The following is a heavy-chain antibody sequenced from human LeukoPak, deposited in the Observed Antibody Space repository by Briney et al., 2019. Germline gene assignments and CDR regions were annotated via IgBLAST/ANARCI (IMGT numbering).Heavy chain of an antibody. D-gene: IGHD3-10*01. CDR3: AKDILLWSAFDH. Sequence: GGSLRLSCAASGFTFSSYAMSWVRQAPGKGLEWVSGISESGSTTKYADSVKGRFTIFRDNSRNTLYLQMDSLRADDTAIYYCAKDILLWSAFDHWGQGTLVTVSS. J-gene: IGHJ4*02. V-gene: IGHV3-23*01. CDR1: GFTFSSYA. CDR2: ISESGSTT.